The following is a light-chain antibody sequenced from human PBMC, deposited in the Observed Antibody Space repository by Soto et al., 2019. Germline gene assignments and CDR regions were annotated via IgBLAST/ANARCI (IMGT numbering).Light chain of an antibody. V-gene: IGKV3-20*01. Sequence: EIVLTQSPGTLSLSPGERSTLSCRASQSVSNNYLAWYQQKPGXAPXXLIYGASNRATGIPDRFSGSGSGTEFPLTISRLEPEDFAVYDCQQYGSSGTFGQGTKVDIK. CDR3: QQYGSSGT. CDR2: GAS. J-gene: IGKJ1*01. CDR1: QSVSNNY.